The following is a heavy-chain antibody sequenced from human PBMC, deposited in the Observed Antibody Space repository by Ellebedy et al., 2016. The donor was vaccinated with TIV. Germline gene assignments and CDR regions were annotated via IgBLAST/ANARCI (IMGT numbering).Heavy chain of an antibody. CDR1: GDSVSRNSAA. CDR3: ARAGEYTSSSGMDV. J-gene: IGHJ6*02. Sequence: SQTLSLTCAISGDSVSRNSAAWNWIRQSPSRGLEWLGRTYYRSKWYNDYAVSVKSRITINPDTSKNQFSLHLNSVTPEDTAVYFCARAGEYTSSSGMDVWGQGTTVTVSS. D-gene: IGHD6-6*01. V-gene: IGHV6-1*01. CDR2: TYYRSKWYN.